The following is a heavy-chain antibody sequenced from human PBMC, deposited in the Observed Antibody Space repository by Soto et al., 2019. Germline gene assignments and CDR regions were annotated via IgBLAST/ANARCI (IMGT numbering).Heavy chain of an antibody. CDR3: ASTPGYSSGWYYFDY. D-gene: IGHD6-19*01. CDR1: GGTFSSYA. Sequence: SVKVSCKASGGTFSSYAISWVRQAPGQGLEWMGGIIPIFGTANYAQKFQGRVTITADESTSTAYMELSSLRSEDTAVYYCASTPGYSSGWYYFDYWGQGTLVTVSS. CDR2: IIPIFGTA. V-gene: IGHV1-69*13. J-gene: IGHJ4*02.